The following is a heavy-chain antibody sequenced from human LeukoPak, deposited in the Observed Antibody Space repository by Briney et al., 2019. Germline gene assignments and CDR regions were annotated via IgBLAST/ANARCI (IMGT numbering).Heavy chain of an antibody. CDR2: IYHSGST. CDR3: ARRLGVMNPFDY. CDR1: GGSISSSNW. J-gene: IGHJ4*02. Sequence: SETLSLTCAVSGGSISSSNWWSWVRQPPGKGLEWIGEIYHSGSTNYNPSVKSRVTISVDTSKNQFSLKLSSVTAADTAVYYCARRLGVMNPFDYWGQGTLVTVSS. V-gene: IGHV4-4*02. D-gene: IGHD3-22*01.